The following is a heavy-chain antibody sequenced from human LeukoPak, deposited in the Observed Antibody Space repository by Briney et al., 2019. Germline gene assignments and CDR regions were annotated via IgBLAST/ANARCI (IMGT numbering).Heavy chain of an antibody. D-gene: IGHD3-3*01. J-gene: IGHJ4*02. V-gene: IGHV3-23*01. CDR3: AKDLFLSSDTPDY. CDR1: GFTVSSNY. Sequence: GGSLRLSCAASGFTVSSNYMSWVRQAPGKGLEWVSAISGSGGSTYYADSVKGRFTISRDNSKNTLYLQMNSLRAEDTAVYYCAKDLFLSSDTPDYWGQGTLVTVSS. CDR2: ISGSGGST.